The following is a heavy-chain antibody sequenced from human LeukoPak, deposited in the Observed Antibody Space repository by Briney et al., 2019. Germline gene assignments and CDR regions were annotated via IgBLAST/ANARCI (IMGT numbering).Heavy chain of an antibody. D-gene: IGHD3-3*01. CDR3: ARYYYDFWSGVYYFDY. Sequence: ASVKVSCKASGYTFTSYGISWVRQAPGQGLEWMGWISAYNGNTNYAQKLQGRVTMTTDTSTSTAYMELSSLRSEDTAVYYCARYYYDFWSGVYYFDYWGQGTLVTVSS. V-gene: IGHV1-18*01. CDR2: ISAYNGNT. CDR1: GYTFTSYG. J-gene: IGHJ4*02.